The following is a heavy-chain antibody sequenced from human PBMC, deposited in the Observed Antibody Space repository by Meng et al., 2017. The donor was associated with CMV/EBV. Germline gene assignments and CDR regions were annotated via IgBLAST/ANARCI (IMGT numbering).Heavy chain of an antibody. D-gene: IGHD3-3*01. J-gene: IGHJ5*02. Sequence: GGSLRLSCTASGFTFGDYAMSWVRQAPGKGLEWVGFIRSKAHGGTTEYAASVKGRFTISRDDSKSIAYLQMNSLKTEDTAVYYCTRSPFGVVVWFDPWGQGTLVTVS. CDR3: TRSPFGVVVWFDP. CDR1: GFTFGDYA. V-gene: IGHV3-49*04. CDR2: IRSKAHGGTT.